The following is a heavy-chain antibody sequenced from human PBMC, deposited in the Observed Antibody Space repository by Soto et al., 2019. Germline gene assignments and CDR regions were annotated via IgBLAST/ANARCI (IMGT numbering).Heavy chain of an antibody. CDR1: GDSISSYY. CDR3: ARGPAPNLRRLPRGEYGMDV. J-gene: IGHJ6*02. D-gene: IGHD4-17*01. Sequence: PSETLSLTCTVSGDSISSYYWSWIRQPPGKGLEWIGYIHYSGSTNYNPSLKSRVTISVDTSKNQFSLRLSSVTAADTAVYYCARGPAPNLRRLPRGEYGMDVWGQGTTVTVSS. V-gene: IGHV4-59*12. CDR2: IHYSGST.